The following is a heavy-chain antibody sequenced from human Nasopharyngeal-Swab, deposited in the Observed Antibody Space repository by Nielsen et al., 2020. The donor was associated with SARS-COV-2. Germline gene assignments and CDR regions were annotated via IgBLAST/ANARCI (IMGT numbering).Heavy chain of an antibody. J-gene: IGHJ4*02. CDR1: GGSISSSSYY. CDR2: INHSGST. D-gene: IGHD4-17*01. Sequence: SGTLSVTCTVSGGSISSSSYYWSWIRQPPGKGLEWIGEINHSGSTNYNPSLKSRVTISVDTSKNQFSLKLSSVTAADTAVYYCARGNGAFDYWGQGTLVTVSS. CDR3: ARGNGAFDY. V-gene: IGHV4-39*07.